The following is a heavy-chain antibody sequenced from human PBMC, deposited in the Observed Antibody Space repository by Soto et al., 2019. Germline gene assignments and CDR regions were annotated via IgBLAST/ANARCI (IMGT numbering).Heavy chain of an antibody. J-gene: IGHJ4*02. Sequence: PSQTLLLTCAISVDSVSSNSATWNWIRQSPSRGLEWLGRTYYRSKWYNDYAVSVKGRITINPDTSKNQFSLQLNSLTHEDTAVNYCARDGLSIWFNFDSWGQGNLVTVSS. D-gene: IGHD6-13*01. CDR1: VDSVSSNSAT. V-gene: IGHV6-1*01. CDR3: ARDGLSIWFNFDS. CDR2: TYYRSKWYN.